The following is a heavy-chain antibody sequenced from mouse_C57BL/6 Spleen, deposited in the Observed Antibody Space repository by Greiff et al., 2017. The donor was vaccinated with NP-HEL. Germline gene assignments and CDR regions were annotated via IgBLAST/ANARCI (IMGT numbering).Heavy chain of an antibody. V-gene: IGHV1-72*01. CDR3: AREEEEGHHWYFDV. J-gene: IGHJ1*03. CDR1: GYTFTSYW. D-gene: IGHD6-1*01. Sequence: QVHLKQPGAELVMPGASVKLSCKASGYTFTSYWMHWVKQRPGRGLEWIGRIDPNSGGTKYNEKFKSKATLTVDKPSSTAYMQLSSLTSEDSAVYCGAREEEEGHHWYFDVWGTGTTVTVSS. CDR2: IDPNSGGT.